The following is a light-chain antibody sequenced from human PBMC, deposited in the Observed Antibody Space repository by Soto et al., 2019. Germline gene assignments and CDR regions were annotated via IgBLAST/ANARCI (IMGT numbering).Light chain of an antibody. J-gene: IGKJ4*01. CDR2: DAS. CDR1: QTVRSSY. CDR3: QQRSNWPPT. Sequence: EFGLPQSPGTLSLSPGERATLSCRASQTVRSSYLAWYQQKPGQAPRLLIYDASSRATGIPDRFSGGGSGTDFTLTISRLEPEDFAVYYCQQRSNWPPTFGGGTRLDIK. V-gene: IGKV3D-20*02.